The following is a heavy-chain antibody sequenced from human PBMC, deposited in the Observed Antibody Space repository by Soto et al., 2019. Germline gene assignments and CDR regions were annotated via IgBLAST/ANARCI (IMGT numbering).Heavy chain of an antibody. Sequence: SETLSLTCTVSGGSISNYYWSWIRQPPGRGLERIGHIFYRGSTKYNPALKSRINISVDTSKSQISLKMSTVTAADTAVYYCAKDSGYNYGYFRWFDPWGQGTLVTVSS. CDR3: AKDSGYNYGYFRWFDP. CDR2: IFYRGST. CDR1: GGSISNYY. V-gene: IGHV4-59*01. D-gene: IGHD5-18*01. J-gene: IGHJ5*02.